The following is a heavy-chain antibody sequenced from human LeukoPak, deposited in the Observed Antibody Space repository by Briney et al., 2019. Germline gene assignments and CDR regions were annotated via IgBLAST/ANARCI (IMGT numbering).Heavy chain of an antibody. CDR3: AREKHTRLTTRALWYFDL. CDR2: IYYSGST. Sequence: PSQTLSLTCTVSGGAISSGRYYWSWIRQPAGKGLEWIGYIYYSGSTNYNPSLKSRVTISVDTSKNQFSLKLSSVTAADTAVYYCAREKHTRLTTRALWYFDLWGRGTLVTVSS. D-gene: IGHD4-17*01. CDR1: GGAISSGRYY. J-gene: IGHJ2*01. V-gene: IGHV4-61*10.